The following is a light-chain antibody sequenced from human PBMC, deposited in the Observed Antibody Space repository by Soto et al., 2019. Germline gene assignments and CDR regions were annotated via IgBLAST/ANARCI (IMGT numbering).Light chain of an antibody. V-gene: IGKV1-5*01. CDR1: QSISSW. CDR2: DAS. CDR3: QQYYGT. Sequence: DIQMTQSPSTLSASVGDRVTITCRASQSISSWLAWYQQKPGKAPKLLIYDASSLESGVPSRFSGSGSGTEFTLNISSLQPDDFATYYCQQYYGTFGQGTKVEIK. J-gene: IGKJ1*01.